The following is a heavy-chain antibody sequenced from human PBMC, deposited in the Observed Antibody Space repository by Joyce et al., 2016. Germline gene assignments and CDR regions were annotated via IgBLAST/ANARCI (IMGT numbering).Heavy chain of an antibody. CDR3: ARATHSDFPAFDF. CDR1: GFTFSSYS. J-gene: IGHJ4*02. D-gene: IGHD4-11*01. Sequence: EVQLAEAGGGLVKPGGSLRLSCASSGFTFSSYSMNWVRQAPGKGLELVSSISSRTTYIFYADSVKGRFTISRDNAKNSLFLQMGGLRAEDTAVYYCARATHSDFPAFDFWGQGTLVTVSS. CDR2: ISSRTTYI. V-gene: IGHV3-21*01.